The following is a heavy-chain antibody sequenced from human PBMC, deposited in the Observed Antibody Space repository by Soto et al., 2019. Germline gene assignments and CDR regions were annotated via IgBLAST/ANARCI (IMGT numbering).Heavy chain of an antibody. Sequence: LSLTCAVSGYPISSGYYWGWIRQSPGKGLEWIGSLYHSGSTYYNPSLKSRVTISVDSSKNQFSLKLSSVTAADTAVYYCARNSYYDCWSGYQRAFDFWGQGTLVTVSS. CDR1: GYPISSGYY. CDR3: ARNSYYDCWSGYQRAFDF. D-gene: IGHD3-3*01. V-gene: IGHV4-38-2*01. CDR2: LYHSGST. J-gene: IGHJ4*02.